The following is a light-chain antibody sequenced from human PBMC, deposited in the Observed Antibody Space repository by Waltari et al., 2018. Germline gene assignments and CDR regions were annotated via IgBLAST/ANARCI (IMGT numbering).Light chain of an antibody. Sequence: QSALTQPASVSGSPGQPITISCTGTSSDVGTYNSVSWYQAHPGKGPKVITYDVSNRPSGVSARFSGSKSGNTASLTISGLQAEDEADYYCSSQSSDDVVLFGGGTKVTVL. J-gene: IGLJ3*02. CDR2: DVS. CDR3: SSQSSDDVVL. V-gene: IGLV2-14*03. CDR1: SSDVGTYNS.